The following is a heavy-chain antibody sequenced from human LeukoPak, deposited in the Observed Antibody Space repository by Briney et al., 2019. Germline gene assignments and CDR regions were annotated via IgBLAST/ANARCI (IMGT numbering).Heavy chain of an antibody. D-gene: IGHD3-10*01. CDR2: ISYDGSNK. V-gene: IGHV3-30*04. Sequence: GGSLRLSCAASGFTFSSYAMHWVRQAPGKGLEWVAVISYDGSNKYYADSVKGRFTISRDNSKNTLYLQMNGLRAEDTAVYYCARDPNYVLLWFGELRDWGQGTLVTVSS. CDR3: ARDPNYVLLWFGELRD. CDR1: GFTFSSYA. J-gene: IGHJ1*01.